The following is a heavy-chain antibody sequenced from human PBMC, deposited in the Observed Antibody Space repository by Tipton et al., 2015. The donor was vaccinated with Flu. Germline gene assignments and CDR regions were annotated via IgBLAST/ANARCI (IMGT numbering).Heavy chain of an antibody. Sequence: TLSLTCAVYGGSFSGYYWNWIRQPPGKGLEWIGEIHHSGSTNYNPSLKSRVTISVDTSKNQFSLKLSSVTAADTAVYYCARGLYGSGSYQRRYFDYWGQGTLVTVSS. V-gene: IGHV4-34*01. CDR2: IHHSGST. CDR1: GGSFSGYY. J-gene: IGHJ4*02. D-gene: IGHD3-10*01. CDR3: ARGLYGSGSYQRRYFDY.